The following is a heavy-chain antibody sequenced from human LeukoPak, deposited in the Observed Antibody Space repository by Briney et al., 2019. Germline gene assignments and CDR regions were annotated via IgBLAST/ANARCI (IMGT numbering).Heavy chain of an antibody. CDR1: GFTFSSYS. Sequence: GGSLRLSCAASGFTFSSYSMNWVRQAPGKGLEWVSSISSSSSYIYYAESVKGRFTISRDNAKHSLYLQMNSLRAEDTAVYYCASWDTADPDYWGQGTLVTVSS. J-gene: IGHJ4*02. CDR2: ISSSSSYI. D-gene: IGHD5-18*01. CDR3: ASWDTADPDY. V-gene: IGHV3-21*01.